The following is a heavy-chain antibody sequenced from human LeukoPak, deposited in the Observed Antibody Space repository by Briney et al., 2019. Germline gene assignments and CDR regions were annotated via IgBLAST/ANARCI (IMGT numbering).Heavy chain of an antibody. CDR2: ISNRGRTI. J-gene: IGHJ4*02. CDR1: GFSFSTYE. V-gene: IGHV3-48*03. CDR3: ARDGRFRDPVTDISGYLGVDC. Sequence: PGGSLRLSCVASGFSFSTYEMSWVRQAPGKGLEWLSYISNRGRTIYYADSVKGRFTVSRDNTNNSLYLHMTRLRAEDTAVYFCARDGRFRDPVTDISGYLGVDCWGQGTLVTVSS. D-gene: IGHD3-22*01.